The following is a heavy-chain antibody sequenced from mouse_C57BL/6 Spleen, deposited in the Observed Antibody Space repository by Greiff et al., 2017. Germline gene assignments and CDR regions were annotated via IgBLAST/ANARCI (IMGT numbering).Heavy chain of an antibody. CDR1: GFTFSDYG. CDR2: ISNLAYSI. V-gene: IGHV5-15*01. Sequence: EVKLQESGGGLVQPGGSLKLSCAASGFTFSDYGMAWVRQAPRKGPEWVAFISNLAYSIYYADTVTGRFTISRENAKNTLYLEMSSLRSEDTAMYYCARKDYGNYAGFAYRGQGTLVTVSA. D-gene: IGHD2-1*01. CDR3: ARKDYGNYAGFAY. J-gene: IGHJ3*01.